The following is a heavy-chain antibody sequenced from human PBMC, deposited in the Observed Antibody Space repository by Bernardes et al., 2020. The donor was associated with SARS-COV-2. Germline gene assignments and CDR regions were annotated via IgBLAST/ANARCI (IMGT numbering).Heavy chain of an antibody. Sequence: SGPTLVKPTQTLTLTCTFSGFSLSTSGVGVGWIRQPPGKALEWLALIYWNDDKRYSPSLKSRLTITKDTSKNQVVLTMTNMDPVDTATYYCAHRSAGRGSWGENSGYWFDPWGQGTLVTVSS. CDR3: AHRSAGRGSWGENSGYWFDP. J-gene: IGHJ5*02. CDR2: IYWNDDK. D-gene: IGHD6-19*01. CDR1: GFSLSTSGVG. V-gene: IGHV2-5*01.